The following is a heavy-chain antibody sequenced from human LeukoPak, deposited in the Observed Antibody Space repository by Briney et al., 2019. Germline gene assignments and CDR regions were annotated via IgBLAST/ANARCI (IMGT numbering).Heavy chain of an antibody. CDR3: ARGSGSYKEVLDNWFDP. Sequence: GASVKVSCKASGYTFTSYDINWVRQATGQGLEWMGWINPNSGGTNYAQKFQGRVTMTRDTSISTAYMELSRLRSDDTAVYYCARGSGSYKEVLDNWFDPWGQGTLVTVSS. J-gene: IGHJ5*02. CDR2: INPNSGGT. CDR1: GYTFTSYD. V-gene: IGHV1-2*02. D-gene: IGHD1-26*01.